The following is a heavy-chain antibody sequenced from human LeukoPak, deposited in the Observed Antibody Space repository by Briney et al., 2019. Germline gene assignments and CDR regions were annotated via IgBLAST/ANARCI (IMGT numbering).Heavy chain of an antibody. CDR3: ATPTVLDYGDYELGWFDP. Sequence: HSGGSLRLSCAASGFTFSSYGMHWVRQAPGKGLEWVAFIRYDGSNKYYADSVKGRFTISRDNSKNTLYLQMNSLRAEDTAVYYCATPTVLDYGDYELGWFDPWGQGTLVTVSS. CDR2: IRYDGSNK. CDR1: GFTFSSYG. V-gene: IGHV3-30*02. D-gene: IGHD4-17*01. J-gene: IGHJ5*02.